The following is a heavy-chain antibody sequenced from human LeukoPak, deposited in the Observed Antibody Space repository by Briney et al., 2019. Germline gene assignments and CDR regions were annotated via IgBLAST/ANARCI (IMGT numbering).Heavy chain of an antibody. Sequence: GGSLRLSCAASGFTFSSYWMHWVRQAPGKGLVWVSRINNDGSSTSYADSVKGRFTISRDNAKNTLYLQMNSLRAEDTAVYYCASHNLGYSSSWLGYWGQGTLVTVSS. J-gene: IGHJ4*02. CDR2: INNDGSST. CDR3: ASHNLGYSSSWLGY. D-gene: IGHD6-13*01. V-gene: IGHV3-74*01. CDR1: GFTFSSYW.